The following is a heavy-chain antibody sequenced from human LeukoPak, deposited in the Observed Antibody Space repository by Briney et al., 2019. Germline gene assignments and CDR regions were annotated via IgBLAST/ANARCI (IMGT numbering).Heavy chain of an antibody. CDR3: ATPYSGGYHGLDI. D-gene: IGHD1-26*01. CDR2: IYYSGST. Sequence: PSETLSLTXTVSGGSISSSTYYWGWIRQPPGKGLGWIGSIYYSGSTYYNPSLKSRATISVDTSKNQFSLKLNSVTAADTAVYYCATPYSGGYHGLDIWGQGTMVTVSS. V-gene: IGHV4-39*01. J-gene: IGHJ3*02. CDR1: GGSISSSTYY.